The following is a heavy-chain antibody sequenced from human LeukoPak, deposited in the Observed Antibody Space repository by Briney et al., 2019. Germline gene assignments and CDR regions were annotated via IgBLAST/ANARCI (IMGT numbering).Heavy chain of an antibody. CDR1: GGSISSYY. Sequence: AETLSLTCTVSGGSISSYYWSWIRQPPGKGLGWIGYIYYSGSTNYNPSLKRRVTISVDTSKNQFSLKLSSVTAADTAVYYCARARKSGSSSRQGFDYWGQGTLVTVSS. V-gene: IGHV4-59*01. CDR2: IYYSGST. CDR3: ARARKSGSSSRQGFDY. J-gene: IGHJ4*02. D-gene: IGHD1-26*01.